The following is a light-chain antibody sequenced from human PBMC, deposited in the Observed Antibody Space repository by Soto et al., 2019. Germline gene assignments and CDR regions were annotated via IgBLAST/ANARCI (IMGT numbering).Light chain of an antibody. J-gene: IGKJ1*01. CDR3: QQYGSSGT. CDR2: DAS. CDR1: QSVSSF. Sequence: EIVLTQSPATLSLSPGERATLSCRASQSVSSFLAWYQHKPGQAPRLLIYDASTRASGIPARFSGSGSGTDFTLTISSLEPEDFAVYYCQQYGSSGTFGQGTKVEIK. V-gene: IGKV3-11*01.